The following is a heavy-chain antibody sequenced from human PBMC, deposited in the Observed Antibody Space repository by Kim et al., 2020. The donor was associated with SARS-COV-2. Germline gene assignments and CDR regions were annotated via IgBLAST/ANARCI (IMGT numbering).Heavy chain of an antibody. V-gene: IGHV3-30*18. J-gene: IGHJ4*02. CDR1: GFTFSNYG. CDR2: ISYDGSDK. CDR3: GKDRAAVRAPSEF. D-gene: IGHD6-25*01. Sequence: GGSLRLSCAASGFTFSNYGMHWVRQTPGMGLEWVAGISYDGSDKYYTDSVKGRFTISRDNSKKTLYLQMDSLRGEDTAVYYCGKDRAAVRAPSEFWGKGTLGTVSS.